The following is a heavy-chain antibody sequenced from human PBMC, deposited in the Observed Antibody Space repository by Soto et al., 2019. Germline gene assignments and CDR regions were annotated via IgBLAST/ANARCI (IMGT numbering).Heavy chain of an antibody. V-gene: IGHV3-74*01. D-gene: IGHD3-10*02. J-gene: IGHJ4*02. CDR2: VTGDGSDT. Sequence: EVQLVESGGGLVQPGGSLRLSCTASGFTFTTYWMYWGRQAPGEGLVWVSRVTGDGSDTTYADSVKGRFSISRDNAKNTVELKMSSLRVEDTAVYYCARGGRGGHYYVDYWGQGTLVTVSS. CDR1: GFTFTTYW. CDR3: ARGGRGGHYYVDY.